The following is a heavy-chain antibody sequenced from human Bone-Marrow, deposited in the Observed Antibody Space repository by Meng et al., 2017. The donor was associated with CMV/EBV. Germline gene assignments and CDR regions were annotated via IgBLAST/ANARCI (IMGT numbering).Heavy chain of an antibody. CDR1: GYTFTGYY. Sequence: ASVKVSCKASGYTFTGYYMHWVRQAPGQGLEWMGWINPNSGGTNYAQKFQGRVTMTRDTSISTAYMELSSVTAADTAVYYCARDTGGYDSTTPDYWGQGTLVTVSS. CDR2: INPNSGGT. V-gene: IGHV1-2*02. D-gene: IGHD3-22*01. CDR3: ARDTGGYDSTTPDY. J-gene: IGHJ4*02.